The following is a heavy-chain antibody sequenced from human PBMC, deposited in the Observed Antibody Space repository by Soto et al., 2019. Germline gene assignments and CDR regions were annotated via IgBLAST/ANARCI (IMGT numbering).Heavy chain of an antibody. V-gene: IGHV1-69*13. Sequence: GASVKVSCKASGGTFSSYAISWVRQAPGQGLEWMGGIIPIFGTANYAQKFQGRVTITADESTSTAYMELSSLRSEDTAVYYCASGTPSRIAVAVLFDYWGQGTLVTVSS. CDR3: ASGTPSRIAVAVLFDY. D-gene: IGHD6-19*01. CDR1: GGTFSSYA. J-gene: IGHJ4*02. CDR2: IIPIFGTA.